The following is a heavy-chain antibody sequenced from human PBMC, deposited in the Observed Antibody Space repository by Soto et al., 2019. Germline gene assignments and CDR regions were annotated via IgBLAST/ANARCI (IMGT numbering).Heavy chain of an antibody. Sequence: EVQLLESGGALVQPGDSLRLSCAASAFTFNTYAMTWVRQAPGKGLEWVSTITSSGGSTYYADSVKGRFTISRDNSKNTLYLQMSGLRTEDTALYYCARGGPRDGYRDLDYWGQGTQVTVS. J-gene: IGHJ4*02. D-gene: IGHD5-18*01. CDR1: AFTFNTYA. CDR2: ITSSGGST. CDR3: ARGGPRDGYRDLDY. V-gene: IGHV3-23*01.